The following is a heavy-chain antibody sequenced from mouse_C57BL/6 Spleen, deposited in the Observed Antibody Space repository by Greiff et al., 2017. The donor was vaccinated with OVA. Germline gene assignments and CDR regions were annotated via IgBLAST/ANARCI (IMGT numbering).Heavy chain of an antibody. J-gene: IGHJ1*03. CDR3: ARKGVLWYFDV. CDR1: GYTFTSYW. V-gene: IGHV1-69*01. CDR2: IDPSDSYT. Sequence: QVQLQQPGAELVMPGASVKLSCKASGYTFTSYWMHWVKQRPGQGLEWIGEIDPSDSYTNYNQKFKGKSTLTVDKSSSTAYMQLSSLTSEDSAVYYCARKGVLWYFDVWGTGTTVTVSS.